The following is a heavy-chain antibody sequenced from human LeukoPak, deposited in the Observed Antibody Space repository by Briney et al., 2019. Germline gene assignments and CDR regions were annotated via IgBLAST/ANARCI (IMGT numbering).Heavy chain of an antibody. CDR2: ISGSGATT. J-gene: IGHJ4*01. CDR1: GFTFSSYA. D-gene: IGHD6-19*01. CDR3: AKDFHLRMAVAIYY. V-gene: IGHV3-23*01. Sequence: GGSLRLSCAASGFTFSSYAMRWVRQAPGKGLDWVSTISGSGATTSYADPVKGRFTISRDNSKNTRYLQMNNLRAEDTAGYCCAKDFHLRMAVAIYYWGPGTLVTVSS.